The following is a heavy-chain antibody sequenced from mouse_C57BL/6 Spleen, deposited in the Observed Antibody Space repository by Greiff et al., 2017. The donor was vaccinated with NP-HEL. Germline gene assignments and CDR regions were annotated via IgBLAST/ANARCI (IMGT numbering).Heavy chain of an antibody. J-gene: IGHJ2*01. V-gene: IGHV1-78*01. CDR2: IYPRDGST. D-gene: IGHD1-1*01. CDR3: ARGPLLSGSSGFFDY. Sequence: VQGVESDAELVKPGASVKISCKVSGYTFTDHTIHWMKQRPEQGLEWIGYIYPRDGSTKYNEKFKGKATLTADKSSSTAYMQRNSLTSEDSAVYFCARGPLLSGSSGFFDYWGQGTTLTVSS. CDR1: GYTFTDHT.